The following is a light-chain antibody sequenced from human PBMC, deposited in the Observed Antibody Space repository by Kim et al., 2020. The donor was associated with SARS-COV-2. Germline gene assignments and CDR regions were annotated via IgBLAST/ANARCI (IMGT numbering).Light chain of an antibody. CDR1: QTISSH. V-gene: IGKV1-39*01. CDR2: AAS. CDR3: QQTYIAPFT. Sequence: DIQMTQSPSSLSASVGDRVTITCRTSQTISSHLNWYHLKPGRAPKLLIYAASTLQGGVPSRFSGSGSETDFTLTISSLQPDDFATYFCQQTYIAPFTFCPGTKVDIK. J-gene: IGKJ3*01.